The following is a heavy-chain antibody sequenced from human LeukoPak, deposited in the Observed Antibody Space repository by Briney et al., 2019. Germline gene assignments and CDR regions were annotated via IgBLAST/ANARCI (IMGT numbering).Heavy chain of an antibody. CDR3: ARDDCSSTSCYDY. Sequence: ASVKVSCKASGYTFTSYAMHWLRQAPGQRLEWMGWISAYNGNTNYAQKLQGRVTMTTDTSTSTAYMELRSLRSDDTAVYYCARDDCSSTSCYDYWGQGTLVTVSS. CDR1: GYTFTSYA. CDR2: ISAYNGNT. D-gene: IGHD2-2*01. V-gene: IGHV1-18*01. J-gene: IGHJ4*02.